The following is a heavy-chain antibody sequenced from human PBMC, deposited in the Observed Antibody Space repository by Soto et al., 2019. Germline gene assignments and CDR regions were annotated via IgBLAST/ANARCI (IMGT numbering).Heavy chain of an antibody. J-gene: IGHJ6*02. CDR2: ISSSGSTI. D-gene: IGHD2-2*01. V-gene: IGHV3-11*01. CDR1: GFTSSDYY. Sequence: PGGSLRLSCAASGFTSSDYYMSWIRQAPGKGLEWVSYISSSGSTIYYADSVKGRFTISRDNAKNSLYLQMNSLRAEDTAVYYCARDAIVLVPAAMAYYYGMDVWGQGTTVTVSS. CDR3: ARDAIVLVPAAMAYYYGMDV.